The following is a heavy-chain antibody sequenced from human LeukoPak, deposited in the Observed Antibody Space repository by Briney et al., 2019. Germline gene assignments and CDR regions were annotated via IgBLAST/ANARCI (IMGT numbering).Heavy chain of an antibody. D-gene: IGHD3-10*02. CDR3: AKDNPHPLFGGNWFDP. Sequence: GGSLRLSCADSGFTFSIYSMNWVRQAPGQGLEWVSSISGSSSHIFYADSVKGRFTISRDNAKNSLYLQMNSLRAEDTAVYYCAKDNPHPLFGGNWFDPWGQGTLVTVSS. CDR2: ISGSSSHI. CDR1: GFTFSIYS. J-gene: IGHJ5*02. V-gene: IGHV3-21*04.